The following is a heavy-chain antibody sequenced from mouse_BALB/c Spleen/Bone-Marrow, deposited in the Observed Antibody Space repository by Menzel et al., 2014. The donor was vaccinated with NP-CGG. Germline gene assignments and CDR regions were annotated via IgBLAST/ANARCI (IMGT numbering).Heavy chain of an antibody. V-gene: IGHV6-6*02. CDR3: TTGFAY. CDR2: IRLKSNNYAT. Sequence: EVMLVESGGGLVQPGGSMKLSCVASGFTFSNYRMNWVCQSPQKGLQWAAEIRLKSNNYATHYAESVKGRFTISRDDSKSSVYLQMNILRAEDTGIYYCTTGFAYWGQGTLVSVSA. J-gene: IGHJ3*01. CDR1: GFTFSNYR.